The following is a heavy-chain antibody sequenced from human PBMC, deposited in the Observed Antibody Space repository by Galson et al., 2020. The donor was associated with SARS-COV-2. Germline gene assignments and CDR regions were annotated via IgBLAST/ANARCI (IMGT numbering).Heavy chain of an antibody. CDR3: ARGLRFLEWVTYYYYTMDV. J-gene: IGHJ6*02. D-gene: IGHD3-3*01. CDR2: TRNKANSYTT. V-gene: IGHV3-72*01. Sequence: PGGSLRLSCAASGFTFSDHYMDWVRQAPGKGLEWVGRTRNKANSYTTEYAASVKGRFTISRDDSKNSLYLQMNSLKTEDTAVYYCARGLRFLEWVTYYYYTMDVWGQGTTVTVSS. CDR1: GFTFSDHY.